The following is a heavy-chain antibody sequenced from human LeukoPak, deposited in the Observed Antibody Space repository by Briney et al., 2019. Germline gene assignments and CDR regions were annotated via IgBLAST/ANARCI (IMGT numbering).Heavy chain of an antibody. V-gene: IGHV4-39*07. D-gene: IGHD3-16*01. J-gene: IGHJ4*02. Sequence: SEPLSLTCSVSGGSITKNGYYWGWIRQSPETGLEWIGSMHYSGSTYYNPSLKTRVTMSVDTSKNQFSLKVRTVTAADTAVYYCARDGGEYELDYWDQGTLVTVSS. CDR1: GGSITKNGYY. CDR3: ARDGGEYELDY. CDR2: MHYSGST.